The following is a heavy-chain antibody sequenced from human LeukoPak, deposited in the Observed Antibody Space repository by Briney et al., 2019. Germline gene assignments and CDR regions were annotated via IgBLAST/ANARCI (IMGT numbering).Heavy chain of an antibody. J-gene: IGHJ4*02. CDR2: IYYSGST. CDR3: ARGKLRGGYGTDY. Sequence: PSQTLCLTCTVSGGSISSGDYYWSWIRPPPGKGLEWIGYIYYSGSTYYNPSLKSRVTISVDTSKNQFSLKLSSVTAAYTAVYYCARGKLRGGYGTDYWGQGTLVTVSS. CDR1: GGSISSGDYY. D-gene: IGHD5-24*01. V-gene: IGHV4-30-4*01.